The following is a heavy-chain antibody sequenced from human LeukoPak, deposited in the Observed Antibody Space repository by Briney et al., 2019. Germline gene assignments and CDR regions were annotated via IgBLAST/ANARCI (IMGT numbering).Heavy chain of an antibody. CDR3: AKKLGYSYGYDYFDY. J-gene: IGHJ4*02. Sequence: PGGSLRLSCAASGFTFSSYGMSWVRQAPGKGLEWVSAISGSGGSTYYADSVKGRFTISRDNSKNTLYLQMNSLRAEDTAVYYYAKKLGYSYGYDYFDYWGQGTLVTVSS. D-gene: IGHD5-18*01. V-gene: IGHV3-23*01. CDR1: GFTFSSYG. CDR2: ISGSGGST.